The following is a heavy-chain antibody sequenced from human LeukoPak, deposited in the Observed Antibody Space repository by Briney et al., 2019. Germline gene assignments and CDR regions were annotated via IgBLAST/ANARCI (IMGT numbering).Heavy chain of an antibody. CDR3: ASAYYDFWSGYRIWFDP. CDR2: INHSGST. Sequence: SETLSLTCAVYGGSFSGYYWSWIRQPPGKGLEWIGEINHSGSTNYNPSLKSRVTISVDTSKNQFSLKLSSVTAADTAVYYCASAYYDFWSGYRIWFDPWGQGTLVTVSS. V-gene: IGHV4-34*01. D-gene: IGHD3-3*01. CDR1: GGSFSGYY. J-gene: IGHJ5*02.